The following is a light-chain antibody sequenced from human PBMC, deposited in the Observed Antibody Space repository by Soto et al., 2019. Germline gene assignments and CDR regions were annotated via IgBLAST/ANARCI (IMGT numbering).Light chain of an antibody. CDR1: QSVTSSY. J-gene: IGKJ1*01. Sequence: EIVLPQSPGTLSLSPGERATLSCRASQSVTSSYLAWYQQKPGQAPRLLIYGASSRATGIPDRFSGSGSGTDITLTISRLEPEDVAVYYCQQYGSSPSTFGQGTKVEIK. CDR2: GAS. CDR3: QQYGSSPST. V-gene: IGKV3-20*01.